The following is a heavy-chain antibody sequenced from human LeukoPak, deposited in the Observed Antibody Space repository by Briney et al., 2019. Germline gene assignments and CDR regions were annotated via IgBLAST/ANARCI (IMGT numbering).Heavy chain of an antibody. CDR3: ARDYYDSSGYYYGGAFDI. D-gene: IGHD3-22*01. CDR2: INPNSGGT. V-gene: IGHV1-2*02. J-gene: IGHJ3*02. CDR1: GYTFTGYY. Sequence: ASVKVSCKASGYTFTGYYMHWVRQAPGQGLEWMGWINPNSGGTNYAQKFQGRVTMTRDTSISTAYMELGRLRSDDTAVYYCARDYYDSSGYYYGGAFDIWGQGTMVTVSS.